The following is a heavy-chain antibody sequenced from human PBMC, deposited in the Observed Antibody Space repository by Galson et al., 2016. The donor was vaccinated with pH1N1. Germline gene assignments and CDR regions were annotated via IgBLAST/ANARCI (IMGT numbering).Heavy chain of an antibody. D-gene: IGHD4-17*01. Sequence: SLRLSCAASGFIFSDYSFIWVRQAPGKGLEWLSYISTGRRVVQYADSVKGRLTISSDNAQRSVYLQINSMRLEDTAVYHCARLAYGDSFDSWGRGPLVAVSS. J-gene: IGHJ4*02. CDR1: GFIFSDYS. V-gene: IGHV3-48*04. CDR2: ISTGRRVV. CDR3: ARLAYGDSFDS.